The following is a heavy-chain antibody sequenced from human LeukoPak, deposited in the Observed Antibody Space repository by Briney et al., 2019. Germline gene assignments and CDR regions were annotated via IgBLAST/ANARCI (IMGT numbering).Heavy chain of an antibody. CDR2: ISAYDDKR. V-gene: IGHV1-18*01. CDR3: ARVLVKTRGNYFHDDY. J-gene: IGHJ4*02. D-gene: IGHD2/OR15-2a*01. Sequence: ASVKVCCKASGYTFISYGISWARQAPGQGLEWMGWISAYDDKRNSVQRFQDRITMTTDTSTSTSYLELRNLRSDDTAVYYCARVLVKTRGNYFHDDYWGQGTLVTVSS. CDR1: GYTFISYG.